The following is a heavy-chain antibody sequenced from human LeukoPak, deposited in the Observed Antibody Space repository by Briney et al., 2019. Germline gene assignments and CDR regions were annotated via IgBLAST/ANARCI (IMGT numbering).Heavy chain of an antibody. Sequence: PGRSLRLSCAASGFTFSSFGMQWVRQAPGKGLEWVAVTAYDGKVQYYAESVKGRFTTSRDNSRNTLYLQMSSLRPEDTAVYYFAKEGSSRVAHNFDYSGQGTLVTVSS. V-gene: IGHV3-30*18. J-gene: IGHJ4*02. CDR1: GFTFSSFG. CDR2: TAYDGKVQ. CDR3: AKEGSSRVAHNFDY. D-gene: IGHD2-15*01.